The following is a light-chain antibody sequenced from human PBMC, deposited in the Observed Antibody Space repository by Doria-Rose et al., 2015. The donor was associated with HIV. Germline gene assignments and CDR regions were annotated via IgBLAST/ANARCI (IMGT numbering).Light chain of an antibody. V-gene: IGKV3-20*01. J-gene: IGKJ1*01. CDR3: HQYGTSWT. CDR2: DGS. Sequence: EIVMTQSPGTLSLSPGARATLSCRASQRFSSTYLAWYQQTPGQAPSLLIYDGSTRATGIPDRFSASGSGTDFTLTINRLEPEDFALYYCHQYGTSWTFGQGTKVEI. CDR1: QRFSSTY.